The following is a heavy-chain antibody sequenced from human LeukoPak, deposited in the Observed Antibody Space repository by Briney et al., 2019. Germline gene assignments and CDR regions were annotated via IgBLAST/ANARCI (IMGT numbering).Heavy chain of an antibody. CDR3: ARGSFTSTWNFDL. CDR2: INPNSGAT. Sequence: ASVKVPCKASGYTFTGYYMNWVRQAPGQGLEWMAWINPNSGATNYAQKFQGRVTMTSDTSITTAYMELSRLRSDDTAVYYCARGSFTSTWNFDLWGRGTLVTVSP. CDR1: GYTFTGYY. D-gene: IGHD2/OR15-2a*01. J-gene: IGHJ2*01. V-gene: IGHV1-2*02.